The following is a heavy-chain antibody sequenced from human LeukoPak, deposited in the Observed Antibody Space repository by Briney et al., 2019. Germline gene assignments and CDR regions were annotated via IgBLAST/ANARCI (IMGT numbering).Heavy chain of an antibody. CDR1: GFTFSSYE. D-gene: IGHD4-17*01. CDR2: ISSSGSYI. CDR3: ATLLLGAMTTVTLADY. V-gene: IGHV3-21*01. Sequence: PGGSLRLSCAASGFTFSSYEMNWVRQAPGKGLEWVSSISSSGSYIYYADSVKGRFTISRDNAKNSAYLQMNSLRADDTAVYYCATLLLGAMTTVTLADYWGQGTLVTVSS. J-gene: IGHJ4*02.